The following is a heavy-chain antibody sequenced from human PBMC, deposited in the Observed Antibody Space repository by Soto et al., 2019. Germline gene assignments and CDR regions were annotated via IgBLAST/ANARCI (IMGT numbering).Heavy chain of an antibody. Sequence: QVQLQESGPGLVKPSETLSLTCTVSDGSVTSASFYWNWLRQPPGKGLEWIGYISYSGSSNYTPSLKNRVSISLDMSKNQFSLRLSSVTAADTAVYYCARGDAINWFDSWGQGTLVTVSS. D-gene: IGHD2-2*01. J-gene: IGHJ5*01. CDR2: ISYSGSS. CDR1: DGSVTSASFY. V-gene: IGHV4-61*01. CDR3: ARGDAINWFDS.